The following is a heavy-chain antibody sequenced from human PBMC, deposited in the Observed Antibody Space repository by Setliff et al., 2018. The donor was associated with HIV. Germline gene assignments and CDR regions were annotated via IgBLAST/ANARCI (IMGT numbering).Heavy chain of an antibody. Sequence: TSENLSLTCTVSGGSIGSRNYYWGWIRQSPGRGLEWIGSVYYTGSTYYNPSLQSRVIILVDTSKKQFSLKLNSVTAADTAVYFCARGEDTYSGGAPTHVGPYYLDYWGQGTLVTVSS. CDR2: VYYTGST. V-gene: IGHV4-39*07. J-gene: IGHJ4*02. CDR3: ARGEDTYSGGAPTHVGPYYLDY. D-gene: IGHD2-15*01. CDR1: GGSIGSRNYY.